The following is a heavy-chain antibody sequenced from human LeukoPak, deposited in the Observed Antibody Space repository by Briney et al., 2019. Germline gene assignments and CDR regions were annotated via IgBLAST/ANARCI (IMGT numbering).Heavy chain of an antibody. V-gene: IGHV4-31*03. CDR1: GGSISSGGYY. Sequence: SETLSLTCTVSGGSISSGGYYWSWIRQHPGKGLEWIGYIYYSGSTYYNPSLKSRVTISVDTSKNQFSLKLSSVTAADTAVYYCARAKRIAVDFDYWGQGTLVTVSS. CDR3: ARAKRIAVDFDY. CDR2: IYYSGST. J-gene: IGHJ4*02. D-gene: IGHD6-19*01.